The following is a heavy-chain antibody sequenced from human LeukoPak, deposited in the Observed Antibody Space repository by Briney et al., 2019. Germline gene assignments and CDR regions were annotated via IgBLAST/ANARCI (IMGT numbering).Heavy chain of an antibody. CDR2: IYTSGST. CDR1: GGSISSYY. J-gene: IGHJ6*03. CDR3: ARGLVATPQGYYYYYMDV. Sequence: SETLSLTCTVSGGSISSYYWSWIRQPAGKGLEWVGRIYTSGSTNYNPSLKSRVTMSVDTSKNQFSLKLSSVTAADTAVYYCARGLVATPQGYYYYYMDVWGKGTTVTVSS. D-gene: IGHD5-12*01. V-gene: IGHV4-4*07.